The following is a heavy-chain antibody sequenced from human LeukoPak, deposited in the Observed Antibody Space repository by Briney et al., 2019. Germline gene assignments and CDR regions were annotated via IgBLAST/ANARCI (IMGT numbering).Heavy chain of an antibody. V-gene: IGHV3-23*01. J-gene: IGHJ4*02. CDR1: GFNFANHA. CDR3: VREDTPATANY. CDR2: ISGGGDIT. Sequence: GGSLGLSCAASGFNFANHAMSWVRQTAGKGLEWVSAISGGGDITYYADSVKGRFTISRDNSKDTLFLQMHSLRPGDTAVYYCVREDTPATANYWGQGTLVTISS. D-gene: IGHD2-21*02.